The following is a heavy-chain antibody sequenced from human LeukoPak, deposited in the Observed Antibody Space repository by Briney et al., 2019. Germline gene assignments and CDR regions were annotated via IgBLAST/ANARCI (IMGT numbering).Heavy chain of an antibody. V-gene: IGHV1-2*06. Sequence: GASVKVSCKASGNTFTGYYIHWVRQAPGQGLEWMGRINPNNGGTNYAQKFQGRVTMTRDMSMSTAYTELSRLRSVDTAVYYCAGEDNSSGYRPFDIWGQGTMVTVPS. CDR1: GNTFTGYY. J-gene: IGHJ3*02. D-gene: IGHD3-22*01. CDR2: INPNNGGT. CDR3: AGEDNSSGYRPFDI.